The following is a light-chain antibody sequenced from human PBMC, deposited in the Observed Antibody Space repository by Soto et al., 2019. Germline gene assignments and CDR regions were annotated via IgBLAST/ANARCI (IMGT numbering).Light chain of an antibody. Sequence: EIVLTQSPSTLSSSPGERATLSCRASQSVSSSLAWYQQKPGQAPRLLIYDASNRATGIPARFSGSGSGTDFTLTISSLEPEDFAVYYCQQRSNWPRSITFGQGTRLEIK. V-gene: IGKV3-11*01. J-gene: IGKJ5*01. CDR3: QQRSNWPRSIT. CDR2: DAS. CDR1: QSVSSS.